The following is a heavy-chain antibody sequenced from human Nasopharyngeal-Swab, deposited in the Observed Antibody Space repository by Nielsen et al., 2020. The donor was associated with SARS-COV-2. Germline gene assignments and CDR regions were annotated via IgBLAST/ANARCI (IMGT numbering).Heavy chain of an antibody. J-gene: IGHJ4*02. D-gene: IGHD3-16*02. V-gene: IGHV3-9*01. CDR3: TAFIDYVWGSYRYGVPDY. CDR1: GFTFDDYA. CDR2: NSWNSGSI. Sequence: GGSLRLSCAASGFTFDDYAMHWVRQAPGKGLEWVSGNSWNSGSIGYADSVKGRFTISRDNAKNSLYLQMNSLRAEDTALYYCTAFIDYVWGSYRYGVPDYWGQGTLVTVSS.